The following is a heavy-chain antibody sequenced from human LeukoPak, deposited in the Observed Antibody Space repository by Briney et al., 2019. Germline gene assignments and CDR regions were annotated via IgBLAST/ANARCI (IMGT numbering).Heavy chain of an antibody. CDR2: ISAYNCNT. D-gene: IGHD3-22*01. Sequence: ASVKVSCKASGYTFTSYGISWVRQAPGQGLEWMGWISAYNCNTNYAQKLQGRVTMTTDTSTSTAYMELRSLRSDDTAVYYCARGAYYYDSSDPFDPWGQGTLVTVSS. J-gene: IGHJ5*02. V-gene: IGHV1-18*01. CDR1: GYTFTSYG. CDR3: ARGAYYYDSSDPFDP.